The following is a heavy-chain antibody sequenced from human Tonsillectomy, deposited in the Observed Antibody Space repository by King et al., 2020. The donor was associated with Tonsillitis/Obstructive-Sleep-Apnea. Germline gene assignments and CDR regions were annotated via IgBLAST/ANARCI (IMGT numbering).Heavy chain of an antibody. V-gene: IGHV4-4*02. CDR1: GGSISSTKW. CDR3: ASAKGDFAIDH. J-gene: IGHJ4*02. D-gene: IGHD3-16*01. CDR2: IHHSGST. Sequence: PLQESGPGLVKPSGTLSLTCAVSGGSISSTKWWSWVRQPPGKGLEWIGEIHHSGSTNHNPSLKNRVSMSVDKSKNQFSLRLSSVTAADTAVYYCASAKGDFAIDHWGQGTLVTVSS.